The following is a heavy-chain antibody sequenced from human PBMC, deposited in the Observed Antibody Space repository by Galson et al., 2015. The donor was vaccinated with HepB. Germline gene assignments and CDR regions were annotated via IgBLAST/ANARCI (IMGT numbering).Heavy chain of an antibody. J-gene: IGHJ4*02. CDR3: ARKGYSGYDYSYFDY. V-gene: IGHV5-51*01. CDR1: GYSFASYW. CDR2: IYPGDSDT. Sequence: QSGAEVKKPGESLKISCKGSGYSFASYWIGWVRQMPGKGLEWMGIIYPGDSDTRYSPSFQGQVTISADKSISTAYLQWSSLKASDTAMYYCARKGYSGYDYSYFDYWGQGTLVTVSS. D-gene: IGHD5-12*01.